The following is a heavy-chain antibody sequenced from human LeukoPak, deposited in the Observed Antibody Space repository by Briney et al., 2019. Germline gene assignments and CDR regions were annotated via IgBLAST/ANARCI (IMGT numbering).Heavy chain of an antibody. Sequence: GGSLGLSFAAPGFPFSTSWMNWVGQAPGRGWGWVANLKQDGSETYYMDPVKGRFTISRDNAKNQLYLQMNSVRAEDTAVYYCAKDQMVGQWPTNFDYWGQGTLVTVSS. CDR2: LKQDGSET. J-gene: IGHJ4*02. CDR3: AKDQMVGQWPTNFDY. D-gene: IGHD6-19*01. V-gene: IGHV3-7*01. CDR1: GFPFSTSW.